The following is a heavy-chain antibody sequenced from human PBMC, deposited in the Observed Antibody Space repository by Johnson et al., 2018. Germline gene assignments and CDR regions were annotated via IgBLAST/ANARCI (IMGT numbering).Heavy chain of an antibody. CDR1: GFTFSDHY. CDR2: TRDKSNSYTT. CDR3: VSASGITDPYFQH. V-gene: IGHV3-72*01. Sequence: EVQLVESGGGLVQPGGSLRLSCAASGFTFSDHYMDWVRQAPGKGLEWVGRTRDKSNSYTTEYAASVKGRFTISRDDSKNSLYLQMNSLKTEDTAGYYCVSASGITDPYFQHWGQGSLVTVSS. D-gene: IGHD3-10*01. J-gene: IGHJ1*01.